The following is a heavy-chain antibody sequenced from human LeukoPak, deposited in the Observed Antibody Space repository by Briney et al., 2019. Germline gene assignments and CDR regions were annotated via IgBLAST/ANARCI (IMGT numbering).Heavy chain of an antibody. V-gene: IGHV3-30*18. CDR2: ISYDGSNK. CDR3: AKETLSYYYDSSGYLSSLGY. Sequence: PGRSLRLSCAASGFTFSSYGMHWVRQAPGKGLEWVAVISYDGSNKYYADSVKGRFTISRDNSKNTLYLQMNSLRAEDTAVYYCAKETLSYYYDSSGYLSSLGYWGQGTLVTVSS. J-gene: IGHJ4*02. CDR1: GFTFSSYG. D-gene: IGHD3-22*01.